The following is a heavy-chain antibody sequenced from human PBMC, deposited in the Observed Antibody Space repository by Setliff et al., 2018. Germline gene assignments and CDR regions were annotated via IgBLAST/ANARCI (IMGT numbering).Heavy chain of an antibody. CDR2: INTNTGNP. V-gene: IGHV7-4-1*02. CDR3: ASARPHFGVVIRSPPDY. CDR1: GYTSTSYA. Sequence: ASVKVSCKASGYTSTSYAMNWVRQAPGQGLEWMGWINTNTGNPMYAQGFTGRFVFSLDTSVSTAYLQISSLKAEDTAVYYCASARPHFGVVIRSPPDYWGQGTLVTVSS. J-gene: IGHJ4*02. D-gene: IGHD3-3*01.